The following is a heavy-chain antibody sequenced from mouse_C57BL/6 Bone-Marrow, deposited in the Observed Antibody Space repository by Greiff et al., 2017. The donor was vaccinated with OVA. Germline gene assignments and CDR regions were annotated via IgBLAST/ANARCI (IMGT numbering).Heavy chain of an antibody. CDR2: ISYDGSN. V-gene: IGHV3-6*01. J-gene: IGHJ1*03. CDR3: ARVYYYGSTFGYFDV. CDR1: GYSITSGYY. D-gene: IGHD1-1*01. Sequence: ESGPGLVKPSQSLSLTCSVTGYSITSGYYWNWIRQFPGNKLEWMGYISYDGSNNYNPSLKNRISITRDTSKNQFFLKLNSVTTEDTATYYCARVYYYGSTFGYFDVWGTGTTVTVSS.